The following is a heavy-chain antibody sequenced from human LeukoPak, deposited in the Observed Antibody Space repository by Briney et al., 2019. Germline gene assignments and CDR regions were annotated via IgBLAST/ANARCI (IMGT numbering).Heavy chain of an antibody. V-gene: IGHV5-51*01. J-gene: IGHJ3*02. D-gene: IGHD6-13*01. CDR3: ARQIAAVDDAFDI. CDR1: GYSFTSYW. CDR2: IYPGDPDT. Sequence: GESLKISCKGSGYSFTSYWIGWVRQMPGKGLEWMGIIYPGDPDTRYSPSFQGQVTISADKSISTAYLQWSSLKASDTAMYYCARQIAAVDDAFDIWGQGTMVTVSS.